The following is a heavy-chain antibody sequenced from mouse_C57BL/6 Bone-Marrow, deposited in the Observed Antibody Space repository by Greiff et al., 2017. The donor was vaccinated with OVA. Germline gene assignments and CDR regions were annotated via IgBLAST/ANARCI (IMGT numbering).Heavy chain of an antibody. V-gene: IGHV1-61*01. Sequence: QVQLQQPGAELVRPGSSVKLSCKASGYTFTSYWMAWVKQRPGQGLAWIGNIYPSDSETHYNQKFKDKATLTVDKSSSTAYLQLSSLTSEDSAVYYCSRGHYWGQGTTLTVSS. J-gene: IGHJ2*01. CDR1: GYTFTSYW. CDR3: SRGHY. CDR2: IYPSDSET.